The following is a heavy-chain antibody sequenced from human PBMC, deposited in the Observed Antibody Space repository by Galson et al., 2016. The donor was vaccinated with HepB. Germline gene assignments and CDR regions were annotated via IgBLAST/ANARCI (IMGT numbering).Heavy chain of an antibody. D-gene: IGHD5-12*01. Sequence: ETLSLTCTMSGGFFSGYYWSWVRQSPGKVMEWIGEISHRGETNYNPSLETRVTMSVDSSMKQFSLNLKSLTAADTATYYCARGGNSGYGEFDYPRFYMDVWGKGATATVSS. CDR3: ARGGNSGYGEFDYPRFYMDV. CDR2: ISHRGET. J-gene: IGHJ6*03. V-gene: IGHV4-34*01. CDR1: GGFFSGYY.